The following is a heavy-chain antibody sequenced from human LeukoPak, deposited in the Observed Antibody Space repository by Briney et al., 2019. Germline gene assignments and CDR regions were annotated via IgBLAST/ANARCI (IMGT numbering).Heavy chain of an antibody. CDR2: IKQDWSEK. V-gene: IGHV3-7*01. CDR1: GFTLKCYW. D-gene: IGHD4-17*01. CDR3: VREEYGDHLW. Sequence: GGSLIPSRAASGFTLKCYWMSWVPPAPGKGPGGVANIKQDWSEKYYVDSVKGRFTISRDNAKNSLYLQMNSLRAGDTAVYYCVREEYGDHLWWGQGTLVTVSS. J-gene: IGHJ4*02.